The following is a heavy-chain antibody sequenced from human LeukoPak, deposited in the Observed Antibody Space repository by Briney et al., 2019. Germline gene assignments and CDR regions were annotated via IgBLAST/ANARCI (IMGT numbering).Heavy chain of an antibody. CDR2: IYYSGST. J-gene: IGHJ4*02. Sequence: SETLSLTCTVSGGSISSGDYYWSWIRQPPGKGLEWIGYIYYSGSTYYNPSLKSRLTILVDTSKNQFSLKLSSVTAADTAVYYCASLYSGSYDTGSFDYFNYWGQGTLVTVSS. D-gene: IGHD1-26*01. V-gene: IGHV4-30-4*02. CDR3: ASLYSGSYDTGSFDYFNY. CDR1: GGSISSGDYY.